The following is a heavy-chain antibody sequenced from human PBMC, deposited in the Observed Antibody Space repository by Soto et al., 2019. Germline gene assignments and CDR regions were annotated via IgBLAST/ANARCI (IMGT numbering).Heavy chain of an antibody. J-gene: IGHJ4*02. CDR1: GGSISSSNW. V-gene: IGHV4-4*01. CDR3: ARDRRDGYKRYFEF. D-gene: IGHD5-12*01. Sequence: LSLTCAVSGGSISSSNWWSWVRQPPGKGLEWIGEIYHSGSTNYNPSLKGRAALSVDTSENHLSLTLNSVTSADTAVYFCARDRRDGYKRYFEFWGQGNQVTVSS. CDR2: IYHSGST.